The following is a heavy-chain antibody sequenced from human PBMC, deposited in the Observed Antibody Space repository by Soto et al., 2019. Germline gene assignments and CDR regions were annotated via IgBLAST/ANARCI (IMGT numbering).Heavy chain of an antibody. CDR2: INAGNGNT. CDR3: ARDMGFGLSDY. Sequence: ASVKVSCKASGYTFTNYAIDWVRQAPGQRLEWMGWINAGNGNTKYSQKFLGRVTITRDTSASTAYMELSSLRSEDTAVYYCARDMGFGLSDYWGQGIPVTVSS. CDR1: GYTFTNYA. J-gene: IGHJ4*02. D-gene: IGHD3-10*01. V-gene: IGHV1-3*01.